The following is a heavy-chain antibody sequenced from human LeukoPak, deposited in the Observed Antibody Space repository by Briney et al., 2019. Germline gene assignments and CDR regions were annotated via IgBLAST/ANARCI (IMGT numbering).Heavy chain of an antibody. CDR3: ARVWSGSNWFDP. J-gene: IGHJ5*02. CDR1: GGSISSYY. CDR2: IYYSGST. V-gene: IGHV4-59*12. D-gene: IGHD3-3*01. Sequence: SETLSLTCTVSGGSISSYYWSWIRQPPGKGLEWIGYIYYSGSTNYNPSLKSRVTISVDTSKNQCSLNLSSVTAADTAVYYCARVWSGSNWFDPWGQGTLVTVSS.